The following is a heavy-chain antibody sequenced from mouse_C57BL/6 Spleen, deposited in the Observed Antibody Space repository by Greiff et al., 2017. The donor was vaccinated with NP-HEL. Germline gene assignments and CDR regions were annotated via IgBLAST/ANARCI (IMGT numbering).Heavy chain of an antibody. CDR2: INPGSGGT. D-gene: IGHD6-5*01. Sequence: VQLQQSGAELVRPGTSVKVSCKASGYAFTNYLIEGVKQRPGQGLEWIGVINPGSGGTNYNERFKGKATLTADKSSSTAYMQLSSLTSEDSAVYFCAREGGSLSGYFDYWGQGTTLTVSS. CDR3: AREGGSLSGYFDY. CDR1: GYAFTNYL. J-gene: IGHJ2*01. V-gene: IGHV1-54*01.